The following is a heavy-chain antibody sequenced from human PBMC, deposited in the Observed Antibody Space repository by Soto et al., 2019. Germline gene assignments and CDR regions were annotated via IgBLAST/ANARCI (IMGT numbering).Heavy chain of an antibody. Sequence: SETLSLTCAVSGDSISSNNWWHWVRQPPGEGLEWIGEIYHSGRTHYNPSLKGRVTISVDRSNTHFSLKLTSVTAADTAVYYCTGAYYDTDGYILDPWGQGTSVTVSS. D-gene: IGHD3-22*01. CDR3: TGAYYDTDGYILDP. J-gene: IGHJ5*02. CDR2: IYHSGRT. V-gene: IGHV4-4*02. CDR1: GDSISSNNW.